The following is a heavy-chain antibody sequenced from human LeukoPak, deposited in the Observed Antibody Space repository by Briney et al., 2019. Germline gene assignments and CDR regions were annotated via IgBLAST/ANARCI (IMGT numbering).Heavy chain of an antibody. V-gene: IGHV3-21*01. J-gene: IGHJ4*02. D-gene: IGHD3-3*01. Sequence: GGSLRRYCAASGFTFSSYSMNWVRQAPGKGLEWVSSISSSSSYIYYADSVKGRFTISRDNAKNSLYLQMNSLRAEDTAVYYCARGTPVLRFLEWLNYFDYWGQGTLVTVSS. CDR2: ISSSSSYI. CDR1: GFTFSSYS. CDR3: ARGTPVLRFLEWLNYFDY.